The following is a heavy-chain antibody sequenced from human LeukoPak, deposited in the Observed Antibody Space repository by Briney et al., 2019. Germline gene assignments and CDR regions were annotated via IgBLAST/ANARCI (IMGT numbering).Heavy chain of an antibody. CDR3: ASGFSDFDY. J-gene: IGHJ4*02. Sequence: GGFLRLSCAASGITFSSYWMSWVRQAPGKGLEWVANIKQDGSEKYYVDSVKGRFTISRDNAENSLYLQMNSLRAEDTAVYYCASGFSDFDYWGQGTLVTVSS. V-gene: IGHV3-7*01. CDR2: IKQDGSEK. D-gene: IGHD3-3*02. CDR1: GITFSSYW.